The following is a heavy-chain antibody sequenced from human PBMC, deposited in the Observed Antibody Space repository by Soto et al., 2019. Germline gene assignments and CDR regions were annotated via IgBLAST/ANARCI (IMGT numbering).Heavy chain of an antibody. J-gene: IGHJ4*02. CDR3: AKDTVLWCGEKNYFDY. CDR2: ISWNSGSI. Sequence: EVQLVESGGGLVQPGRSLRLSCAASGFTFDDYAMHWVRQAPGKGLEWVSGISWNSGSIGYADSVKGRFTISRDNAKNSLYLQMNSLRAEDTALYYCAKDTVLWCGEKNYFDYWGQGTMVTVSS. D-gene: IGHD3-10*01. CDR1: GFTFDDYA. V-gene: IGHV3-9*01.